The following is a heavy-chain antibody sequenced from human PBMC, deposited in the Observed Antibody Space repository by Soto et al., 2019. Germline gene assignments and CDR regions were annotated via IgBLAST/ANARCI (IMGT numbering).Heavy chain of an antibody. CDR2: VKSRTDGGSS. J-gene: IGHJ4*01. CDR1: GFPFSNAW. CDR3: TTDSRTSLPEIRFDY. V-gene: IGHV3-15*07. D-gene: IGHD2-8*01. Sequence: PGGSLGLSCVASGFPFSNAWINWVRQVPGKGLEWVGRVKSRTDGGSSDYAAAVKGRFAVSRDDSRNIVYLQMNSLKIEDTGVYYCTTDSRTSLPEIRFDYWGHGTQVTVSS.